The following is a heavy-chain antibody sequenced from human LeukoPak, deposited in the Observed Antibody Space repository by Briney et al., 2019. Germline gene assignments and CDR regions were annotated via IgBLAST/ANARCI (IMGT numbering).Heavy chain of an antibody. CDR2: IYHSGST. CDR3: ARDWTVTTEEWYFDL. CDR1: GGSISSGGYY. V-gene: IGHV4-30-2*01. J-gene: IGHJ2*01. Sequence: SETLSLTCTVSGGSISSGGYYWSWIRQPPGKGLEWIGYIYHSGSTYYNPSLKSRVTISVDRSKNQFSLKLSSVTAADTAVYYCARDWTVTTEEWYFDLWGRGTLVTVSS. D-gene: IGHD4-11*01.